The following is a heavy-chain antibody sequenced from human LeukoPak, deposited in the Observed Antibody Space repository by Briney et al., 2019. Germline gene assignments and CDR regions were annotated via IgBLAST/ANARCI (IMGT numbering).Heavy chain of an antibody. J-gene: IGHJ3*02. D-gene: IGHD3-10*01. CDR1: GYSISSGYY. V-gene: IGHV4-38-2*02. CDR2: IFHSGST. CDR3: AKRTPVSGFDGFDI. Sequence: SETLSLTCTVSGYSISSGYYWGWIRQPPGKGLEWIGNIFHSGSTYYNPSLKSRVTISIDTSKNQFSLNLSSVTAADTAVYYCAKRTPVSGFDGFDIWGQGTMVTVSS.